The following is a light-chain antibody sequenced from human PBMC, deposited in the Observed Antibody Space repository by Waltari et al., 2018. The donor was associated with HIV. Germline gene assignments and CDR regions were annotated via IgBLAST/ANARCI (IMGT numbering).Light chain of an antibody. J-gene: IGKJ5*01. V-gene: IGKV3-11*01. CDR1: QSMSNF. CDR2: DAS. Sequence: DIVLTQSPATLSLSPGERATLSCRASQSMSNFLAWYQQKPGQAPRLLMYDASNRATGIPGRFSGSGSGTDFTLTISSLEPEDFAVYYCQQRSNWSPSITFGQGTRLEI. CDR3: QQRSNWSPSIT.